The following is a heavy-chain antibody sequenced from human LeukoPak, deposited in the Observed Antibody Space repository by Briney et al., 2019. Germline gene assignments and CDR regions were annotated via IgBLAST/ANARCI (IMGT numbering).Heavy chain of an antibody. CDR3: ARDEKLWAYIVVVPAAIRGPRDDAFDI. CDR2: INPNSGGT. J-gene: IGHJ3*02. CDR1: GYTFTGYY. Sequence: ASVKVSCKASGYTFTGYYMHWVRQAPGQGLEWMGWINPNSGGTNYAQKFQGRVTMTRDTSISTAYMELSRLRSDDTAVYYCARDEKLWAYIVVVPAAIRGPRDDAFDIWGQGTMVTVSS. D-gene: IGHD2-2*02. V-gene: IGHV1-2*02.